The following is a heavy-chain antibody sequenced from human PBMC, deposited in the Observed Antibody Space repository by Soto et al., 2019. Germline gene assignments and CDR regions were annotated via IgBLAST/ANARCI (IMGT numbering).Heavy chain of an antibody. V-gene: IGHV4-59*01. CDR2: IYYSGST. Sequence: SETLSLTCTVSGGSISSYYWSWIRQPPGKGLEWIGYIYYSGSTNYNPSLKSRVTISVDTSKNQFSLKLSSVTAADTAVYYCARISGWYDNDAFDIWGQGTMVTVS. J-gene: IGHJ3*02. CDR3: ARISGWYDNDAFDI. D-gene: IGHD6-19*01. CDR1: GGSISSYY.